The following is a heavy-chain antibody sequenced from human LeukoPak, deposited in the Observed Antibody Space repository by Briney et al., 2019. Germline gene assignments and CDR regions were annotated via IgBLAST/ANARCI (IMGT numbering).Heavy chain of an antibody. D-gene: IGHD4-23*01. CDR3: AREPDYGGNFIAFDL. J-gene: IGHJ2*01. CDR2: IYPGGGST. Sequence: GESLKISCKGSGYSFTSYWIGWVRQMPGKGLEWMGIIYPGGGSTSYAQKFQGRVTMTRDTSTSTVYMELSSLRSEDTAVYYCAREPDYGGNFIAFDLWGRGTLVTVSS. CDR1: GYSFTSYW. V-gene: IGHV1-46*03.